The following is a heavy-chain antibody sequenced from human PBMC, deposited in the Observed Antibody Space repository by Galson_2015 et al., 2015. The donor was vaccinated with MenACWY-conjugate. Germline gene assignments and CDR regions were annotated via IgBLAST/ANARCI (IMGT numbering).Heavy chain of an antibody. Sequence: SLRLSCAASGFTFSSYSMNWVRQAPGKGLEWVSYISSTTTIYYADSVKGRFTISRDNAKNSLYLQMNSLETEDTAVYYCSRLGEDTSYFSNYDMDVWGQGTTVTVSS. CDR2: ISSTTTI. CDR3: SRLGEDTSYFSNYDMDV. CDR1: GFTFSSYS. V-gene: IGHV3-48*01. D-gene: IGHD3-10*01. J-gene: IGHJ6*02.